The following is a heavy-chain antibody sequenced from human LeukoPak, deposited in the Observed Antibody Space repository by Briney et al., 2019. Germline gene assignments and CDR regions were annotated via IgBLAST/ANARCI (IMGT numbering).Heavy chain of an antibody. CDR1: GYTFTSYD. Sequence: ASVKVSCKASGYTFTSYDISWVRQAPGQGLEWMGWMNPKSANTGYAQKFQGRVTMTRNTSISTAYMEVTSLRSEDTAVYYCARGPPESSSDYWGQGTLVTVSS. J-gene: IGHJ4*02. D-gene: IGHD6-13*01. CDR3: ARGPPESSSDY. V-gene: IGHV1-8*01. CDR2: MNPKSANT.